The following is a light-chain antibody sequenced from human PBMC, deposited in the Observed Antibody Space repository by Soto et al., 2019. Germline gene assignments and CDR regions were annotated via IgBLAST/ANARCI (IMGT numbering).Light chain of an antibody. CDR3: SSFTSTSTVV. V-gene: IGLV2-14*03. Sequence: QSALTQPASVSGSPGQSITISCTGTSSDVGGYDYVSWYQHHPGKVPQLMIYDVTIRPSGVSNRFSGSKSGNTASLTISGLQAEDEADYYCSSFTSTSTVVFGGGTQLTVL. CDR2: DVT. CDR1: SSDVGGYDY. J-gene: IGLJ2*01.